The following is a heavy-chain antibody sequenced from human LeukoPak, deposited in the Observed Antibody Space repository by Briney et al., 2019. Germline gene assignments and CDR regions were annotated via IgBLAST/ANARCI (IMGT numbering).Heavy chain of an antibody. CDR2: IYYSGTT. CDR3: ARRSNYGSGRADY. D-gene: IGHD3-10*01. J-gene: IGHJ4*02. Sequence: SETLSLTCTVSGGSISSDYWSWIRQPPGRGLEWIGYIYYSGTTYYSPSLVSRVTISVDTSRNQFSLKLSSVTAADTAMYYCARRSNYGSGRADYWGQGTLVTVSS. CDR1: GGSISSDY. V-gene: IGHV4-59*08.